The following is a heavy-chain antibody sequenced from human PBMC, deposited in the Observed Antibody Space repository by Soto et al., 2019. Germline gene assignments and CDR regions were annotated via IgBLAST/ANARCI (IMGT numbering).Heavy chain of an antibody. D-gene: IGHD3-10*01. V-gene: IGHV1-69*06. CDR1: GGTFSSYA. Sequence: GASVKVSCKASGGTFSSYAISWVRQAPGEGVEWMGGIIPIFATANYAQKFQGRVTITADKSTSTAYMELSSLRSEDTAVYYCARERREGFGELLYYYYYGMDVWGQGTAVTVSS. CDR3: ARERREGFGELLYYYYYGMDV. CDR2: IIPIFATA. J-gene: IGHJ6*02.